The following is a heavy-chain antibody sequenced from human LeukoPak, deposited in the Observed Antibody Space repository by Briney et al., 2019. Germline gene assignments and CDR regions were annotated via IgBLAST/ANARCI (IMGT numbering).Heavy chain of an antibody. CDR1: GFTFSSYA. Sequence: GGSLRLSCAASGFTFSSYAMSWVRQAPGKGLEWVSDISGSGGSTYYADSVKGRFTISRDNAKNSLYLQMNSLRAEDTAVYYCVRGVVGGTRAFDLWGQGTMVTVSS. CDR2: ISGSGGST. D-gene: IGHD1-26*01. CDR3: VRGVVGGTRAFDL. V-gene: IGHV3-23*01. J-gene: IGHJ3*01.